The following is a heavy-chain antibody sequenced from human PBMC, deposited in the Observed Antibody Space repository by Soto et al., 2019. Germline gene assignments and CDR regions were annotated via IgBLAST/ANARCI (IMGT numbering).Heavy chain of an antibody. Sequence: QVQLVQSGAEVKKPGASVKVSCKASGYTFTSYGISWVRQAPGQGLEWMGWISAYNGNTNYAQKLQGRVTMTTDTPTRTAYMELRSLRSDDTAVYYCARDGWSGGIAAAGANWFDPWGQGTLVTVSS. CDR1: GYTFTSYG. CDR2: ISAYNGNT. CDR3: ARDGWSGGIAAAGANWFDP. V-gene: IGHV1-18*01. J-gene: IGHJ5*02. D-gene: IGHD6-13*01.